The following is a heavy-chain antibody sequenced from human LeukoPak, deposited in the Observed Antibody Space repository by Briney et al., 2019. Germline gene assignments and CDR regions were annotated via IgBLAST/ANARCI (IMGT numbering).Heavy chain of an antibody. D-gene: IGHD3-3*02. Sequence: GSLRLSCAASGFTFSSYGMSWVRQAPGKGLEWVSVISGSGGSTFYADSVKGRFTISRDNSKNTLYLQMNSLRAEDTAVYYCAKDRSQQLAKFDYWGRGTLVIVSS. J-gene: IGHJ4*02. CDR2: ISGSGGST. V-gene: IGHV3-23*01. CDR1: GFTFSSYG. CDR3: AKDRSQQLAKFDY.